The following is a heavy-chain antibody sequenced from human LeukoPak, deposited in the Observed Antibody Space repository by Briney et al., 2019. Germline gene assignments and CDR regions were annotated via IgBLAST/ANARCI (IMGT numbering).Heavy chain of an antibody. CDR3: ARSDSYYDSSAWDP. D-gene: IGHD3-22*01. CDR1: GGSITSGGYY. J-gene: IGHJ5*02. CDR2: IYYSGST. V-gene: IGHV4-31*03. Sequence: SETLSLTCTVSGGSITSGGYYWSWIRQHPGKGLEWMGYIYYSGSTYYNPSLKSRVTISVDTSKNQFPLKLSSVTAADTAVYYCARSDSYYDSSAWDPWGQGTLVTVSS.